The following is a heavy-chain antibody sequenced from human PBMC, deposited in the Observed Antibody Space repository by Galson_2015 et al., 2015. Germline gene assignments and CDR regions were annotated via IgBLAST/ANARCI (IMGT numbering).Heavy chain of an antibody. J-gene: IGHJ6*02. CDR1: GYTFTSYA. Sequence: SVKVSCKASGYTFTSYAMNWVRQAPGQGLEWMGWINTNTGNPTYAQGFTGRFVFSLDTSVSTAYLQISSLKAEDTAVYYCARIYGSSSDEYYYYYGMDGSGHGTTVTVAS. CDR3: ARIYGSSSDEYYYYYGMDG. CDR2: INTNTGNP. V-gene: IGHV7-4-1*02. D-gene: IGHD6-6*01.